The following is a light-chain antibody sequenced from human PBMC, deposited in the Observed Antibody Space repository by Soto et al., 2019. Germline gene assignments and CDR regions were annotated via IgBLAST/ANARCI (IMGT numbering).Light chain of an antibody. CDR2: KAS. Sequence: DIQMTQSPSTLSGSVGDRVTITCRASQTISIWLAWYQQKPGKAPKLLIYKASTLKSGVPSRFSGCGSGTEFTLTISSLQPDDFATYYCQHYNSYSEAFGQGTKVELK. V-gene: IGKV1-5*03. CDR3: QHYNSYSEA. J-gene: IGKJ1*01. CDR1: QTISIW.